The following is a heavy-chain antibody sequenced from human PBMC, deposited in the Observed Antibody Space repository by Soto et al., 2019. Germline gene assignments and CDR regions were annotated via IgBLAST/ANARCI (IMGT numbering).Heavy chain of an antibody. V-gene: IGHV3-9*01. CDR3: TRHYGLYDNMDV. CDR1: GFPFDDYA. D-gene: IGHD4-17*01. Sequence: GGSLRLSCAASGFPFDDYAMYWVRQTPGKGLEWVSGISWSGNNMDYRDSVKGRFTISRDNAKNSLYLQMSSLKASDTAIYYCTRHYGLYDNMDVWGQGTTVTVSS. J-gene: IGHJ6*02. CDR2: ISWSGNNM.